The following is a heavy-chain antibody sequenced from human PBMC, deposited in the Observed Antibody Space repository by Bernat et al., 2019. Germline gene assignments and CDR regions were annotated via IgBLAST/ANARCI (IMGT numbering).Heavy chain of an antibody. D-gene: IGHD6-13*01. CDR2: INPNSGGT. V-gene: IGHV1-2*02. Sequence: QVQLVQSGAEVKKPGASVKVSCKASGYTFTGYYMHWVRQAPGQGLEWMGWINPNSGGTNYAQKFQGGVTMTGDTSISTAYMGLGRLGSDDTAVYYGAGGAAGGGGYYFDYWGQGTLVTVSS. CDR1: GYTFTGYY. J-gene: IGHJ4*02. CDR3: AGGAAGGGGYYFDY.